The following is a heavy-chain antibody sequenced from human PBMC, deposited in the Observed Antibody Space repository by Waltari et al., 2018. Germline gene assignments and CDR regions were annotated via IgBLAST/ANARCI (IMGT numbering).Heavy chain of an antibody. CDR2: IFSNDEK. V-gene: IGHV2-26*01. D-gene: IGHD2-15*01. CDR1: GFPLSSSRLG. CDR3: ARMRWQLDAFDI. Sequence: QVPLKESGPLLVKPTEPLTLNCTVLGFPLSSSRLGICGARQPPGKALEWLAHIFSNDEKSYSTSLKSRLTISKDTAKSQVVLTMTNMDPVDTATYYCARMRWQLDAFDIWGQGTMVTVSS. J-gene: IGHJ3*02.